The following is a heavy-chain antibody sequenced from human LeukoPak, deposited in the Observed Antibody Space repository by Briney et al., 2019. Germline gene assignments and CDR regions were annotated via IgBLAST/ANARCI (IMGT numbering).Heavy chain of an antibody. D-gene: IGHD6-19*01. V-gene: IGHV3-23*01. CDR2: ISGSGGST. CDR1: GFPFSSHG. CDR3: AKSGVAVAGPPRVDY. J-gene: IGHJ4*02. Sequence: GGSLRLSCAASGFPFSSHGMSWVRQAPGKGLEWVSAISGSGGSTYYADSVKGRFTISRDNSKNTLYLQMNSLRAEDTAVYYCAKSGVAVAGPPRVDYWGQGTLVTVSS.